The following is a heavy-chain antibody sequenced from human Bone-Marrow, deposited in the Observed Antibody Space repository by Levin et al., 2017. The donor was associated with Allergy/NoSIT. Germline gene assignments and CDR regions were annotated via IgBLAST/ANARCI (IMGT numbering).Heavy chain of an antibody. CDR1: GFTFSSYS. D-gene: IGHD6-6*01. CDR2: ISSSSSTI. J-gene: IGHJ6*03. V-gene: IGHV3-48*02. CDR3: ARERSSIAARGDYYYMDV. Sequence: GGSLRLSSAASGFTFSSYSMNWVRQAPGKGLEWVSYISSSSSTIYYADSVKGRFTISRDNAKNSLYLQMNSLRDEDTAVYYCARERSSIAARGDYYYMDVWGKGTTVTVSS.